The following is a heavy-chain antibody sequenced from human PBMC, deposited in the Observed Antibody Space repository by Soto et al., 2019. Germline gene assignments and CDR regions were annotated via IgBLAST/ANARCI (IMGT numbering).Heavy chain of an antibody. CDR1: GGSISSSNW. J-gene: IGHJ4*02. CDR2: IYHSGST. Sequence: QVQLQESGPGLVKPSGTLSLTCAVSGGSISSSNWWSWVRQPPGKGLEWIGEIYHSGSTNYNPSPXSXXTISVDKSKTQFSLKLSSVTAAATAVYYCARIAVAGTRFDYWGQGTLVTVSS. CDR3: ARIAVAGTRFDY. V-gene: IGHV4-4*02. D-gene: IGHD6-19*01.